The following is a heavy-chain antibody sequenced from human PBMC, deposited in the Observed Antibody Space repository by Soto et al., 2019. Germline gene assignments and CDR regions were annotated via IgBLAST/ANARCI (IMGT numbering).Heavy chain of an antibody. J-gene: IGHJ6*02. CDR2: IYYSGST. V-gene: IGHV4-30-4*01. CDR1: GGSISSGDYY. CDR3: ARETIYSYYYGMDV. Sequence: QVQLQESGPGLVKPSQPLSLTCTVSGGSISSGDYYWSWIRQPPGKGLEWIGYIYYSGSTYYNPSLKSRVTISVDTSKNQLSLKLSSVTAADTAVYYCARETIYSYYYGMDVWGQGTTVTVSS.